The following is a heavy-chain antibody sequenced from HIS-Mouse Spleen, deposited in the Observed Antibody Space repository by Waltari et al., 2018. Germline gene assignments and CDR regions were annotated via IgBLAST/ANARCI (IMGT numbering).Heavy chain of an antibody. Sequence: QVQLVQSGAEVKKPGASVKVSCKASGYTFTSYDSNWVRQATGQGLEWMGWMNPNSGNTGYAQKFQGRVTMTRNTSISTAYMELSSLRSENTAVYYCARGHDYSNYFDYWGQGTLVTVSS. V-gene: IGHV1-8*01. CDR1: GYTFTSYD. CDR2: MNPNSGNT. J-gene: IGHJ4*02. D-gene: IGHD4-4*01. CDR3: ARGHDYSNYFDY.